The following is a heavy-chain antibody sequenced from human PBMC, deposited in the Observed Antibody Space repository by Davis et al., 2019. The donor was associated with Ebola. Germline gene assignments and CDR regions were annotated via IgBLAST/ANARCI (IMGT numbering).Heavy chain of an antibody. J-gene: IGHJ4*02. CDR1: GASINSNNW. CDR2: IYHTGNT. D-gene: IGHD6-19*01. Sequence: MPSETLSLTCDVSGASINSNNWWSWVRQPPGGGLEWIGEIYHTGNTNYNPSLKSRVTVSVDTSKNQFSLKLSSVTAADTAVYYCARGRQWLDSLDNWGQGTLVTVSS. V-gene: IGHV4-4*02. CDR3: ARGRQWLDSLDN.